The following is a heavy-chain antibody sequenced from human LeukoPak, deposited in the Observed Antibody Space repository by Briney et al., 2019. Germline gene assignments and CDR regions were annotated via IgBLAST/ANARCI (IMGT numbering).Heavy chain of an antibody. CDR2: IKSKTDGGTT. CDR1: GFTFSNAW. V-gene: IGHV3-15*01. D-gene: IGHD3-22*01. J-gene: IGHJ4*02. CDR3: TTDLYYYDSSGYYYADY. Sequence: KAGGSLRLSCAASGFTFSNAWMSWVRRAPGKGLEWVGRIKSKTDGGTTDYAAPVKGRFTISRDDSKNTLYLQMNSLKTEDTAVYYCTTDLYYYDSSGYYYADYWGQGTLVTVSS.